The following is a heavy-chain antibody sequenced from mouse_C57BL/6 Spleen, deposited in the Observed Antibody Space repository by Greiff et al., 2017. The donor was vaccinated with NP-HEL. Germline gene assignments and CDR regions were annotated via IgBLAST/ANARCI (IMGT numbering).Heavy chain of an antibody. Sequence: LVESGPELVKPGDSVKISCKASGYSFTGYFMNWVMQSHGKSLEWIGRINPYNGDTFYNQKFKGKATLTVDKSSSTAHMELRSLTSEDSAVYYCAREETTVVDPWFAYWGQGTLVTVSA. CDR1: GYSFTGYF. J-gene: IGHJ3*01. V-gene: IGHV1-20*01. D-gene: IGHD1-1*01. CDR2: INPYNGDT. CDR3: AREETTVVDPWFAY.